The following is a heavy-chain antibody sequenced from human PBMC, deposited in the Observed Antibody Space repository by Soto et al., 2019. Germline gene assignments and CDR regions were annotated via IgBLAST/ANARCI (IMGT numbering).Heavy chain of an antibody. J-gene: IGHJ3*02. D-gene: IGHD7-27*01. CDR1: GDSVSSNSAA. CDR3: ARSQTNWGSDACDI. V-gene: IGHV6-1*01. Sequence: SQTLSLTCAISGDSVSSNSAAWNWIRQSPSRGLEWLGRTYYRSKWYNDYAVSVKSRITINRDTSKNQLSEQLNSVTPEDTAVYFSARSQTNWGSDACDIWGQGTMVTVTS. CDR2: TYYRSKWYN.